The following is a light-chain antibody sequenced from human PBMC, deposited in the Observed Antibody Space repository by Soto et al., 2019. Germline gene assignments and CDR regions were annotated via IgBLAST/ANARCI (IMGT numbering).Light chain of an antibody. V-gene: IGKV1-27*01. J-gene: IGKJ2*01. CDR2: AAS. CDR1: QDISNY. CDR3: QKYSSAPYT. Sequence: DIQVTQSPSSLSASVGDRVTITCRASQDISNYLAWYQQRPGKVPELLISAASTLQSGVPSRFSGSGSGTDFTLTISSLQPEDVATYYCQKYSSAPYTFSQGTKLEI.